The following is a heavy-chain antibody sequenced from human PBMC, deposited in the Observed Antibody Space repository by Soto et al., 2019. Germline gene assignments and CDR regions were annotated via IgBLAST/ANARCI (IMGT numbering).Heavy chain of an antibody. CDR2: ISSSSSYI. CDR3: AGWDLSSSTFDY. D-gene: IGHD6-6*01. Sequence: PGGSLRLSCAASGFTFSSYSMNWVRQAPGKGLEWVSSISSSSSYIYYADSVKGRFTISRDNAKNSLYLQMNSLRAEDTAVYYCAGWDLSSSTFDYWGQGTLVTVSS. V-gene: IGHV3-21*01. J-gene: IGHJ4*02. CDR1: GFTFSSYS.